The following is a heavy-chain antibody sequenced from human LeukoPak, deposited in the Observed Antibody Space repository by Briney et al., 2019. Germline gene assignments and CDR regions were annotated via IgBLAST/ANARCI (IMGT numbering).Heavy chain of an antibody. CDR2: ISAYNGNT. CDR3: ARELTFGELSDWFDP. J-gene: IGHJ5*02. V-gene: IGHV1-18*04. CDR1: GYTLTSYV. Sequence: ASVKVSCKASGYTLTSYVISWVRQAPGQGLEWMGWISAYNGNTNYAQKLQGRVTMTTDTSTNTAYMEPRSLRSADTAVYYCARELTFGELSDWFDPWGQGTLVTVPS. D-gene: IGHD3-10*01.